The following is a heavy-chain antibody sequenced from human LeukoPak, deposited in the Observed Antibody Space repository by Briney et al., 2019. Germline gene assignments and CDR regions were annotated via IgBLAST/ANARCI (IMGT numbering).Heavy chain of an antibody. D-gene: IGHD3-22*01. CDR3: ARGLTYYFDSSGYYVTDAFDI. CDR1: GASISSYY. J-gene: IGHJ3*02. CDR2: IYYSGST. Sequence: PSKTLSLTYTVAGASISSYYWTWIRQPPGKRLEWIGYIYYSGSTNYNPSLQSLDTITVDTSENQFVLKLTSVTAADTAVYYCARGLTYYFDSSGYYVTDAFDIWGQGTMVTVSS. V-gene: IGHV4-59*01.